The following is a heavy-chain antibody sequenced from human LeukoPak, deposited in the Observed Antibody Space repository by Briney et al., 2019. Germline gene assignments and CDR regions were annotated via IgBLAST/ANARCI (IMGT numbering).Heavy chain of an antibody. CDR1: GFTFSSYG. CDR2: ISYDESNK. Sequence: GGSLRLSCAASGFTFSSYGMHWVRQAPGKGLEWVAVISYDESNKYYADSVKGRFTISRDNSKNTLYLQMNSLRAEDTAVYYCARGTDTKPFWSGYWVDVWGQGTTVTVSS. D-gene: IGHD3-3*01. J-gene: IGHJ6*02. V-gene: IGHV3-30*03. CDR3: ARGTDTKPFWSGYWVDV.